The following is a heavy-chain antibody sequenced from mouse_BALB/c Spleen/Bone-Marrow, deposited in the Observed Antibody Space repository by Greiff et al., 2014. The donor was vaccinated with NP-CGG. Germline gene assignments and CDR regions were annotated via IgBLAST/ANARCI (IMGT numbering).Heavy chain of an antibody. J-gene: IGHJ4*01. CDR2: ISDGGTYT. V-gene: IGHV5-4*02. Sequence: VQLKGSGGGLVKPGGSLKLSCAASGFTFSDYYMYWVRQTPEKRLEWVATISDGGTYTFYPDSVKGRFTISRDNAKNNLYLQMSSLQSEDTAMYYCTRSGKRYGAMDYWGQGTSVTVSS. D-gene: IGHD2-10*02. CDR3: TRSGKRYGAMDY. CDR1: GFTFSDYY.